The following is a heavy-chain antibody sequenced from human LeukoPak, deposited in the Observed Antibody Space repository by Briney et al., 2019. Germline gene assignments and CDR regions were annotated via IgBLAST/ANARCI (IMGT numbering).Heavy chain of an antibody. CDR2: IIPIFGTA. CDR1: GGTFSSYA. D-gene: IGHD3-10*01. CDR3: ARGPFGGPRYWYFDL. Sequence: ASVKVSCKASGGTFSSYAISWVRQAPGQGLEWMGGIIPIFGTANYAQKFQGRVTITTDESTSTAYMELSSLRSGDTAVYYCARGPFGGPRYWYFDLWGRGTLVTVSS. J-gene: IGHJ2*01. V-gene: IGHV1-69*05.